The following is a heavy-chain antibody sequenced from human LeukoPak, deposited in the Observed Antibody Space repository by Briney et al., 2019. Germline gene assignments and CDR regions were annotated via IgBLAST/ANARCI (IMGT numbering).Heavy chain of an antibody. J-gene: IGHJ3*02. CDR2: ISSSSSYI. CDR1: GFTFSSYS. D-gene: IGHD6-13*01. V-gene: IGHV3-21*04. Sequence: GGSLRLSCAASGFTFSSYSMNWVRQAPGKGLEWVSSISSSSSYIYYADSVKGRFTISRDNAKNSLYLQMNSLRAEDTAVYHCVRGVSISSRWSNDIWGQGTMVIVSS. CDR3: VRGVSISSRWSNDI.